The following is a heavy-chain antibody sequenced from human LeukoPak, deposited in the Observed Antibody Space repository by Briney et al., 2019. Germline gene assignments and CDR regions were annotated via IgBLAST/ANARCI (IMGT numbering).Heavy chain of an antibody. CDR1: GGSFSGYY. J-gene: IGHJ4*02. V-gene: IGHV4-34*01. CDR2: INHSGST. D-gene: IGHD4-17*01. Sequence: SETLSLTCAVYGGSFSGYYWSWIRQPPGKGLEWIGEINHSGSTNYNPSLKSRVTISVDTSKNQFSLKLSSVTAADTAVYYCARNDYGDYPLERWGQGTLVTVSS. CDR3: ARNDYGDYPLER.